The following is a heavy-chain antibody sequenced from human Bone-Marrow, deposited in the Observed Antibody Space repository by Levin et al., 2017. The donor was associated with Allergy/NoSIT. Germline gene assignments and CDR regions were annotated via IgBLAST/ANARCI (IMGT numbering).Heavy chain of an antibody. J-gene: IGHJ6*02. CDR2: MNPNTLDT. CDR3: ARGRWGSGSYAVLYHYYYGMDV. V-gene: IGHV1-8*01. D-gene: IGHD3-10*01. CDR1: GYTFTSYH. Sequence: ASVKVSCTTSGYTFTSYHINWVRQATGRGLEWLGWMNPNTLDTGYAQNFQGRVSMTRDTSTSTVYLELTSLKSDDTAVYYCARGRWGSGSYAVLYHYYYGMDVWGQGTSVTVS.